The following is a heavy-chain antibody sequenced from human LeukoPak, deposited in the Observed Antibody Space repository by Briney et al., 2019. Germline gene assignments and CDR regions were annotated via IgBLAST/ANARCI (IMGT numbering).Heavy chain of an antibody. CDR1: GGSISSSNW. CDR3: ARATAPITIFGVVIDPVDAFDI. Sequence: SETLSLTCAVSGGSISSSNWWSWVRQPPGKGLEWIGEIYHSGSTNYNPSLKSRVTISVDKSKNQFSLKLGSVTAADTAVYYCARATAPITIFGVVIDPVDAFDIWGQGTMVTVSS. V-gene: IGHV4-4*02. D-gene: IGHD3-3*01. J-gene: IGHJ3*02. CDR2: IYHSGST.